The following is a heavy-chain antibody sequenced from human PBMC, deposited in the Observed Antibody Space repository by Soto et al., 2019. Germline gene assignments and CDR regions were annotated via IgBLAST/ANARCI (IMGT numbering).Heavy chain of an antibody. CDR3: ASGNSPAAGSRMAG. V-gene: IGHV1-69*06. CDR2: IIVIFGTV. J-gene: IGHJ6*01. D-gene: IGHD2-2*01. Sequence: QVQLVQSGAEVKEPGSSVKVSCKASGGTFATYAINWVRQAPDQGLEWMGGIIVIFGTVKYAQKFQGRVTLTADTCTSTAYMELISLGSADPAVYSVASGNSPAAGSRMAGWGPGTRVTVSS. CDR1: GGTFATYA.